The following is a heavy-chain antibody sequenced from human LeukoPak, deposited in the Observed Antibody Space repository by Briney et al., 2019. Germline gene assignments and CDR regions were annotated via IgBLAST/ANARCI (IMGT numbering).Heavy chain of an antibody. CDR3: ARGLYCSSDSCNH. CDR1: GFTFSDYY. Sequence: GSLRLSCAASGFTFSDYYMSWIRQPPGKGLEWIGEIDHSGSTNYNPSLKSRVTISADTSKNQFSLNLTSVTAADTAVYYCARGLYCSSDSCNHWGQGTLVTVSS. J-gene: IGHJ5*02. D-gene: IGHD2-2*01. CDR2: IDHSGST. V-gene: IGHV4-34*01.